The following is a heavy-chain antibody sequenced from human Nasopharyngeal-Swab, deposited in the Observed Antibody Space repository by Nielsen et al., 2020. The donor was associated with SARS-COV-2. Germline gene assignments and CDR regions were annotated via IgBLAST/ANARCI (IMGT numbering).Heavy chain of an antibody. D-gene: IGHD2-2*01. CDR3: AREICTRITCFDYGMDV. CDR2: VKQDGSEK. Sequence: GESLKISCAASGFTLSRYWMSWVRQAPGKGLEWVASVKQDGSEKYSVDSVRGRFTISRDNTKNSVYLQMNNLRAEDTAVYYCAREICTRITCFDYGMDVWDQGTTVTVSS. J-gene: IGHJ6*02. V-gene: IGHV3-7*01. CDR1: GFTLSRYW.